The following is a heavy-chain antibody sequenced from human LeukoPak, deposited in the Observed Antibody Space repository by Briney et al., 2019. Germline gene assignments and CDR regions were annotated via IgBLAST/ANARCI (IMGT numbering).Heavy chain of an antibody. V-gene: IGHV3-66*01. Sequence: PGGSLRLSCAASGFTVSSNYMSWVRQAPGKGPEWVSVIYSGGSTYYADSVKGRFTISRDNSKSTLYLQMNSLRAEDTAVYYCAREYPPWPPDYWGQGTLVTVSS. CDR1: GFTVSSNY. CDR2: IYSGGST. CDR3: AREYPPWPPDY. J-gene: IGHJ4*02.